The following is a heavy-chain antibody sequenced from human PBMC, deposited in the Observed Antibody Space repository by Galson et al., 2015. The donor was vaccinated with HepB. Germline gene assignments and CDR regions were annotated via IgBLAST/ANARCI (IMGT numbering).Heavy chain of an antibody. CDR2: ISSSSSYI. D-gene: IGHD3-10*01. CDR1: GFTFSGYY. V-gene: IGHV3-11*06. J-gene: IGHJ3*02. CDR3: ARGGMVRGVIISAFDI. Sequence: SLRLSCAASGFTFSGYYMSWIRQAPGKGLEWVSYISSSSSYINYADSVKGRFTISRDNAKNSLYLQMNSLRAEDTAVYYCARGGMVRGVIISAFDIWGQGTMVTVSS.